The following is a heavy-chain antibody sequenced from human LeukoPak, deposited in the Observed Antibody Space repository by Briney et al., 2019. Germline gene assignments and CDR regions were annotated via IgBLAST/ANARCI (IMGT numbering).Heavy chain of an antibody. J-gene: IGHJ4*02. CDR1: GGTFSSYA. CDR2: IIPILGIA. CDR3: ARGASGSRVDY. D-gene: IGHD5-18*01. V-gene: IGHV1-69*04. Sequence: ASVKVSCKASGGTFSSYAISWVRQAPGQGLEWMGRIIPILGIANYAQKFQGRVTITADKSTSTAYMELSSLRSEDTAVYYCARGASGSRVDYWGQETLVTVSS.